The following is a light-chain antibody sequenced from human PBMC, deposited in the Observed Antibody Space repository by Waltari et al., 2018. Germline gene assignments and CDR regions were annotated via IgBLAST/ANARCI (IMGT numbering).Light chain of an antibody. J-gene: IGLJ2*01. V-gene: IGLV3-19*01. CDR3: HSRDASGVAGS. CDR1: SLRSFF. Sequence: SSELTQDPAVSVAMGPTGRINCQRDSLRSFFASWYQQRPGQAPILVIYDKNNRPSGVPDRFSGSSSHNTGSLTITGAQAEDEASYYCHSRDASGVAGSFGGGTKLTVL. CDR2: DKN.